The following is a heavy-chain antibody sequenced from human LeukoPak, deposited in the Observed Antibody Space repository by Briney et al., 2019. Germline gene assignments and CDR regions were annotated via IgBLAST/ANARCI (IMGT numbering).Heavy chain of an antibody. CDR2: ISSSGSTI. Sequence: GGSLRLSCAASGFTFSSYEMNWVRQAPGKGLEWVSYISSSGSTIYYADSVKGRFTISRDNAKNSLYLQMNSLRAEDTAVYYCAEVGITMIGGVWGKGTTVTISS. CDR3: AEVGITMIGGV. D-gene: IGHD3-10*02. V-gene: IGHV3-48*03. J-gene: IGHJ6*04. CDR1: GFTFSSYE.